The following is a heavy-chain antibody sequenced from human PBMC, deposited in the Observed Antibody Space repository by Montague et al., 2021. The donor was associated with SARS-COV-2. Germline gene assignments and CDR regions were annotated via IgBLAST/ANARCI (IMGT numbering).Heavy chain of an antibody. V-gene: IGHV4-59*08. Sequence: SETLSLTCTVSGGSMSDHYWAWIRQPPGKGLEWLAYIYYSGGINSNSSLKSRVTMSVDTSKNQLSLKLISVTAADTAVYFCARHMSDCSKGICHTYYYYGWDVWGQGTTVTVSS. CDR3: ARHMSDCSKGICHTYYYYGWDV. CDR2: IYYSGGI. CDR1: GGSMSDHY. J-gene: IGHJ6*02. D-gene: IGHD2-8*01.